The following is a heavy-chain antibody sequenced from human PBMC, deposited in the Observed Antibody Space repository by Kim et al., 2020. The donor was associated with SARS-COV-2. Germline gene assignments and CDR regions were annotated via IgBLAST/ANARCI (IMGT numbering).Heavy chain of an antibody. J-gene: IGHJ4*02. Sequence: GGSLRLSCAGSGFTFTDAWMSWVRHTPGKGLEWVGRIKSRGSGGSIDYTAPVKGRFAISRDDSKNMLYLQMNSLKTEDTAIYFCAWDGVNWVFQWGQGTLVTVSS. V-gene: IGHV3-15*01. CDR3: AWDGVNWVFQ. CDR2: IKSRGSGGSI. D-gene: IGHD2-21*01. CDR1: GFTFTDAW.